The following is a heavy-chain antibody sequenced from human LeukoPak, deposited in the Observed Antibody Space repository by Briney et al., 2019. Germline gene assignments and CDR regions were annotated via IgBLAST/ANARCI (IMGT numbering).Heavy chain of an antibody. CDR1: GYTLTELS. V-gene: IGHV1-18*01. Sequence: GASVKVSCKVSGYTLTELSMHWVRQAPGKGLEWMGWISAYNGNTNYAQKLQGRVTMTTDTSTSTAYMELRSLRSDDTAVYYCARAPEGHFDYWGQGTLVTVSS. CDR3: ARAPEGHFDY. J-gene: IGHJ4*02. CDR2: ISAYNGNT.